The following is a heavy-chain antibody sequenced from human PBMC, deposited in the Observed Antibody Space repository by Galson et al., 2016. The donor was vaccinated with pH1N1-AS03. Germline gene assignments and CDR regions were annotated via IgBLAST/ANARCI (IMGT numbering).Heavy chain of an antibody. D-gene: IGHD6-13*01. J-gene: IGHJ3*01. Sequence: SVKVSCKASGYAFTDYYVHLLRRAPGQGLEWMAWINTDSGGTDYAQKFQGRVTMTRDASISTTYMELSSLRSDDTAVYYCLRGSPHSSSTNYAFEFWGRGTMVTVSS. CDR1: GYAFTDYY. V-gene: IGHV1-2*02. CDR3: LRGSPHSSSTNYAFEF. CDR2: INTDSGGT.